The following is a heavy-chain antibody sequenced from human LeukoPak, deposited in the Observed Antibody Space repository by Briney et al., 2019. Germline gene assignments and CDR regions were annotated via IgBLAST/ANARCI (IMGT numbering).Heavy chain of an antibody. V-gene: IGHV1-69*13. CDR3: ARARIAAAGTRYNWLDP. CDR1: GYTFTSYG. J-gene: IGHJ5*02. Sequence: ASVKVSCKASGYTFTSYGISWVRQAPGQGLEWMGGIIPIFGTANYAQKFQGRVTITADESTSTAYMELSSLRSEDTAVYYCARARIAAAGTRYNWLDPWGQGTLVTVSS. D-gene: IGHD6-13*01. CDR2: IIPIFGTA.